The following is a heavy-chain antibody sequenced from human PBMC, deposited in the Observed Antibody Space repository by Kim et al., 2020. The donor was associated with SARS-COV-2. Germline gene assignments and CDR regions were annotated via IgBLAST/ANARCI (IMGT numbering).Heavy chain of an antibody. D-gene: IGHD6-13*01. CDR3: ARGGYSSSWSIGEAFDF. Sequence: GGSLRLSCAASGFTFSDFAFHWVRQAPGKGLEWVAVISDDANNKYDAESVKGRFTISRDNSKNTLYLRMNSLRAEDTAVYYCARGGYSSSWSIGEAFDFWGQGTMVTVSS. J-gene: IGHJ3*01. V-gene: IGHV3-30*04. CDR1: GFTFSDFA. CDR2: ISDDANNK.